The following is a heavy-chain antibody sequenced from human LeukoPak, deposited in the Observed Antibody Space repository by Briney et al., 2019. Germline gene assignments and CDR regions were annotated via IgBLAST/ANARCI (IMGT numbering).Heavy chain of an antibody. Sequence: GGSLRLSCAASGFTFSSYGIHWVRQSPGKGLEWVAFIRYDGSNKYYTDSVKGRFTISRDNSKNTLYLQMNSLRAEDTAVYYCAKGRGWEASYYYYYMDVWGKGTTVTISS. D-gene: IGHD1-26*01. CDR3: AKGRGWEASYYYYYMDV. CDR1: GFTFSSYG. J-gene: IGHJ6*03. V-gene: IGHV3-30*02. CDR2: IRYDGSNK.